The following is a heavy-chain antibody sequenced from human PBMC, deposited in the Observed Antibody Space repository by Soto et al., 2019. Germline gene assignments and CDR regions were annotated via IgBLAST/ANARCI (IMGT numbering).Heavy chain of an antibody. CDR1: GFTFSSYW. Sequence: EVQLVESGGGLVQPGGSLRLSCAASGFTFSSYWMSWVRQAPGKGLEWVANIKQDGSEKYYVDSVKGRFTISRDNAKNSLYLQMNSLRAEDTAVYYCASLMYYDFWSGLYYFDYWGQGTLVTVSS. J-gene: IGHJ4*02. CDR3: ASLMYYDFWSGLYYFDY. V-gene: IGHV3-7*01. D-gene: IGHD3-3*01. CDR2: IKQDGSEK.